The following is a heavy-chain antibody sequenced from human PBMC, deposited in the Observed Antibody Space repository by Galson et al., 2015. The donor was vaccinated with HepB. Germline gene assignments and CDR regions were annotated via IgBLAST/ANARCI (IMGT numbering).Heavy chain of an antibody. Sequence: SLRLSCAASGFTFSSYAMHWVRQAPGKGLEWVAVISYDGSNKYYADSVKGRFTISRDNSKNTLYLQMNSLRAEDTAVYYCARDPGGPIVVVTATPDYWGQGTLVTVSS. CDR3: ARDPGGPIVVVTATPDY. CDR1: GFTFSSYA. D-gene: IGHD2-21*02. CDR2: ISYDGSNK. J-gene: IGHJ4*02. V-gene: IGHV3-30-3*01.